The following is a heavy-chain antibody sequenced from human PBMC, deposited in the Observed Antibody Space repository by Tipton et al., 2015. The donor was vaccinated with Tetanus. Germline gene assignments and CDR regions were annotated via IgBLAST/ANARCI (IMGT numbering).Heavy chain of an antibody. J-gene: IGHJ5*02. CDR3: ARGRTVINNWFDP. V-gene: IGHV4-59*12. CDR1: GGSISSYY. D-gene: IGHD4-11*01. CDR2: IYYSGST. Sequence: TLSLTCTVSGGSISSYYWSWIRQPPGKGLEWIGYIYYSGSTNYNPSLKSRVTISVDTSKNHFSLKLSSVTAADTAVYYCARGRTVINNWFDPWGQGTLVTVSS.